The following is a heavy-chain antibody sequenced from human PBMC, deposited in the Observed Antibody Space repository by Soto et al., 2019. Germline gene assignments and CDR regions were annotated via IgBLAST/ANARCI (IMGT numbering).Heavy chain of an antibody. V-gene: IGHV3-23*01. CDR3: ARDHHLDYYYGMDV. J-gene: IGHJ6*02. CDR1: GFTFSSYA. Sequence: EVQLLESGGGLVQPGGSLRLSCAASGFTFSSYAMSWVRQAPGKGLGWVSAISGSGGSTYYADSVKGRFTISRDNSKNTLYLQMNSLRAEDTAVYYCARDHHLDYYYGMDVWGQGTTVTVSS. CDR2: ISGSGGST.